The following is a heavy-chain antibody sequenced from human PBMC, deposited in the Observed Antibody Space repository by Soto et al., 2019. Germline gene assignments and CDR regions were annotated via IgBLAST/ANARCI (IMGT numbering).Heavy chain of an antibody. CDR1: GFTFSNAW. CDR2: IKSKTDGGTT. V-gene: IGHV3-15*01. J-gene: IGHJ4*02. D-gene: IGHD3-16*02. CDR3: TTDRIEFYDHAWGSYRYEARYFDY. Sequence: GGSLRLSCAASGFTFSNAWMSWVRQAPGKGLEWVGRIKSKTDGGTTDYAAPVKGRFTISRDDSKNTLYLQMNSLKTEDTAVYYCTTDRIEFYDHAWGSYRYEARYFDYWGQGTLVTVSP.